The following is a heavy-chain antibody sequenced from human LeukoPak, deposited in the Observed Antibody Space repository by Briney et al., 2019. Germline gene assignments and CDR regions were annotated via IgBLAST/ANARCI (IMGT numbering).Heavy chain of an antibody. J-gene: IGHJ4*01. Sequence: GRSLRLSCASSVFTFSSYAMLWVRHAPARGLECVSDLSGSGGNTYYEHCVKDGCSISGADSHAMLYLEINVLRADDPAIFFCAKDSFYSSRWPSSRFDYWGKGALVTVSS. CDR1: VFTFSSYA. D-gene: IGHD6-19*01. CDR2: LSGSGGNT. CDR3: AKDSFYSSRWPSSRFDY. V-gene: IGHV3-23*01.